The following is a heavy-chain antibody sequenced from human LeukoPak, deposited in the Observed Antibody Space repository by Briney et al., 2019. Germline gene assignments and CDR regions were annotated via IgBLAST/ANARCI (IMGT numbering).Heavy chain of an antibody. CDR3: ARPNGYSSGSYYDLTWDY. D-gene: IGHD3-22*01. Sequence: PGGSLRLSCAASGFTFSSYEMNWVRQAPGRGLEWVANIRPDGSEKYYVDSVRGRFTISRDNAKNSLYLQMNSLRAEDTAVYYCARPNGYSSGSYYDLTWDYWGQGTLVTVPS. CDR1: GFTFSSYE. CDR2: IRPDGSEK. J-gene: IGHJ4*02. V-gene: IGHV3-7*04.